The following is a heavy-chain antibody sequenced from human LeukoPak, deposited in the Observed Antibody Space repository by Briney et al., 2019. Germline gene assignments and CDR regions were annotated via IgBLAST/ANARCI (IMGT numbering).Heavy chain of an antibody. V-gene: IGHV4-34*01. J-gene: IGHJ5*02. CDR1: GGSFSGYY. Sequence: SPSETLSLTCAVYGGSFSGYYWSWIRQPPGKGLEWIGEINHSGSTNYNPSLKSRVTISVDTSKNQFSLKLSSVTAADTAVYYCARTTYYYGGPRLDPWGQGTLVTVSS. CDR2: INHSGST. D-gene: IGHD3-10*01. CDR3: ARTTYYYGGPRLDP.